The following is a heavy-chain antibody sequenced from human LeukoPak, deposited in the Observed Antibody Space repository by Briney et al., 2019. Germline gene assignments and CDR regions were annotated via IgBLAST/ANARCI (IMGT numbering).Heavy chain of an antibody. CDR3: ARVGYCSSTSCPLDYYYGMDV. CDR1: GYTFTSYD. Sequence: ASVKVSCKASGYTFTSYDINWVRQATGQGLEWMGWMNPNSGNTGYAQKFQGRVTMTRNTSISTAYMELSSLRSEDTAVYYCARVGYCSSTSCPLDYYYGMDVWGQGTTVTVSS. D-gene: IGHD2-2*01. CDR2: MNPNSGNT. V-gene: IGHV1-8*01. J-gene: IGHJ6*02.